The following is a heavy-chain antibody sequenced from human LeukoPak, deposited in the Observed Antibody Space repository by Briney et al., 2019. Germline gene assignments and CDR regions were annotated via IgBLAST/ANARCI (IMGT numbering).Heavy chain of an antibody. CDR2: FDPEDGET. CDR1: GYTLTELS. J-gene: IGHJ4*02. CDR3: ATGAGTYCSGGSCYESDH. V-gene: IGHV1-24*01. D-gene: IGHD2-15*01. Sequence: ASVKVSCKVSGYTLTELSMHWVRQAPGKGLEWMGGFDPEDGETIYAQKFQGRVTMTEDTSTDTAYMELSSLRSEDTAVYYCATGAGTYCSGGSCYESDHWGQGTLVTVSS.